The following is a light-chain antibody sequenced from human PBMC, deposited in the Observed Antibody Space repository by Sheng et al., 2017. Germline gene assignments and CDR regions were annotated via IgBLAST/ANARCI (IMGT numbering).Light chain of an antibody. V-gene: IGLV2-23*02. CDR1: SSNVGSYNL. CDR2: DVT. J-gene: IGLJ3*02. CDR3: SSYANSFRV. Sequence: QSALTQPASVSGSPGQSITISCTGTSSNVGSYNLVSWYQHHPGKAPKLLIYDVTKRPSGVSIRFSGSKSGNTASLTISGLQADDEADYYCSSYANSFRVFGGGTKADRP.